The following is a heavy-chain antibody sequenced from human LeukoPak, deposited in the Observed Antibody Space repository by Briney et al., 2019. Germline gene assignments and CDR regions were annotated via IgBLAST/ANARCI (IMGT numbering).Heavy chain of an antibody. CDR3: ARGTGGWYFDL. J-gene: IGHJ2*01. D-gene: IGHD1/OR15-1a*01. CDR1: GGSISSSSYY. V-gene: IGHV4-39*07. CDR2: IYYSRST. Sequence: SETLSLTCTVSGGSISSSSYYWGWIRQPPGKGLEWIGSIYYSRSTYYNPSLKSRVTISVDTSKNQFSLKLTSVTAADTAVYYCARGTGGWYFDLWGRGTLVTVSS.